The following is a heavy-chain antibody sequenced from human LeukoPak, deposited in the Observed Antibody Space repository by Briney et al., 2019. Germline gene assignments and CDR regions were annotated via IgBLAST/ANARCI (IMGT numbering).Heavy chain of an antibody. D-gene: IGHD3-22*01. CDR2: ISSSGSTI. V-gene: IGHV3-11*01. J-gene: IGHJ4*02. CDR3: AKDFYYYDSSGLADY. Sequence: GGSLRLSCAASGFTFSDYYMSWIRQAPGKGLEWVSYISSSGSTIYYADSVKGRFTISRDNSKNTLYLQMNSLRAEDTAVYYCAKDFYYYDSSGLADYWGQGTLVTVSS. CDR1: GFTFSDYY.